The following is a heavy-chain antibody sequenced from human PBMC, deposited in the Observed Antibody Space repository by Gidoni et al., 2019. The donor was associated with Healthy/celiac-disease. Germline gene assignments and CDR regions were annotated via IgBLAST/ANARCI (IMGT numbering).Heavy chain of an antibody. Sequence: QVQLQQWGAGLLKPSETLSLTCAVYGGSFSGYYWSWIRQPPGKGLEWIGEINHSGSTNYNPSLKSRVTISVDTSKNQFSLKLSSVTAADTAVYYCARGPQRQGSTSWPPLGVLDYWGQGTLVTVSS. CDR1: GGSFSGYY. CDR2: INHSGST. V-gene: IGHV4-34*01. CDR3: ARGPQRQGSTSWPPLGVLDY. D-gene: IGHD2-2*01. J-gene: IGHJ4*02.